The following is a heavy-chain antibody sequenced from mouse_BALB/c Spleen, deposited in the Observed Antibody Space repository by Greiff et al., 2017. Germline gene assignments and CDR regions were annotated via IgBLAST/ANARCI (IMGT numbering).Heavy chain of an antibody. J-gene: IGHJ4*01. CDR3: ARQGYDVYYAMDY. CDR2: ISSGGSYT. D-gene: IGHD2-2*01. V-gene: IGHV5-6*02. CDR1: GFTFSSYG. Sequence: EVKLVESGGDLVKPGGSLKLSCAASGFTFSSYGMSWVRQTPDKRLEWVATISSGGSYTYYPDSVKGRFTISRDNAKNTLYLQMSSLKSEDTAMYYCARQGYDVYYAMDYWGQGTSVTVSS.